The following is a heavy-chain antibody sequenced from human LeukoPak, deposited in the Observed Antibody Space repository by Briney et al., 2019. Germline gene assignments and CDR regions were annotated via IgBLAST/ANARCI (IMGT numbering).Heavy chain of an antibody. V-gene: IGHV4-61*02. D-gene: IGHD2-15*01. CDR3: ARGIVVVAQLGFYFYYMDV. J-gene: IGHJ6*03. CDR2: IYTSGST. Sequence: SETLSLTCTVSGGSISSSSYYWSWIRQPAGKGLEWIGRIYTSGSTNYNPSLKSRVTISVDTSKNQFSLKLCSVTAADTAVYCCARGIVVVAQLGFYFYYMDVWGKGTTVTISS. CDR1: GGSISSSSYY.